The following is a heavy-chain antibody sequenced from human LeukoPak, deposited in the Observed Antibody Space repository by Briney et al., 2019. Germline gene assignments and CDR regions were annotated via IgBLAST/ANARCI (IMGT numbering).Heavy chain of an antibody. CDR1: GFTFSTFA. CDR3: AKDYLLWVYDAFDI. D-gene: IGHD2-8*01. CDR2: IFPSGGEI. J-gene: IGHJ3*02. V-gene: IGHV3-23*01. Sequence: GGSLRLSCAASGFTFSTFAMIWVRQPPGKGLEWVSSIFPSGGEIHYADSVKGRFTISRDSSKNTLYLQMNSLRAEDTAVYYCAKDYLLWVYDAFDIRGQGTMVTVSS.